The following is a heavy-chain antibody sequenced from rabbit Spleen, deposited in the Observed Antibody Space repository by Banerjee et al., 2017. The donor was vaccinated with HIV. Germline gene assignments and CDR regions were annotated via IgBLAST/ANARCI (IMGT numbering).Heavy chain of an antibody. J-gene: IGHJ4*01. D-gene: IGHD2-1*01. Sequence: QSLEESGGDLVKPGASLTLACTASGFSFSSRYCVCWVRQAPGKGLEWIACTNTRSGDSVHATWAKGRVTVSKASWTTVTLQMTSLTAADTANYFCARDLADVIGWNLNLWGPGTLVTVS. V-gene: IGHV1S40*01. CDR3: ARDLADVIGWNLNL. CDR2: TNTRSGDS. CDR1: GFSFSSRYC.